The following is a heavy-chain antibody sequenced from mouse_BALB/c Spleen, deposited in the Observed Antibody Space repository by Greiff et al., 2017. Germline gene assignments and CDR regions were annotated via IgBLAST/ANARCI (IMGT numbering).Heavy chain of an antibody. J-gene: IGHJ2*01. V-gene: IGHV5-6*01. D-gene: IGHD1-1*01. CDR2: ISSGGSYT. Sequence: EVKLVESGGDLVKPGGSLKLSCAASGFTFSSYGMSWVRQTPDKRLEWVATISSGGSYTYYPDSVKGRFTISRDNAKNTLYLQMSSLKSEDTAMYYCARLFITTVVEPYYFDYWGQGTTLTVSS. CDR3: ARLFITTVVEPYYFDY. CDR1: GFTFSSYG.